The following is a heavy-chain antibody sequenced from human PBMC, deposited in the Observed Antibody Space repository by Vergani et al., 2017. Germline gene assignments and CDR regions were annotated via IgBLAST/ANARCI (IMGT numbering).Heavy chain of an antibody. D-gene: IGHD2-2*02. Sequence: EVQLLESGGGLVQPGGSLRLTCAASEFTFSNYAMHWVRQAPGKGLEWVSGISWNSGSIGYADSVKGRFTISRDNAKNSLYLQMNSLRAEDTALYYCAKDILTTGTLYCSSTSCYNYMDVWGKGTTVTVSS. J-gene: IGHJ6*03. CDR2: ISWNSGSI. CDR1: EFTFSNYA. V-gene: IGHV3-9*01. CDR3: AKDILTTGTLYCSSTSCYNYMDV.